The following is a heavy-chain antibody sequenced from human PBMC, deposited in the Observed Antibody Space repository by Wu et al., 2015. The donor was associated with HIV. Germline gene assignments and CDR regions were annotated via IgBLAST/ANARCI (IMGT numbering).Heavy chain of an antibody. J-gene: IGHJ6*03. CDR2: IIPFLGST. V-gene: IGHV1-69*12. CDR3: ARGGSLVDTSTVRRHYYYMDV. Sequence: QGQLVQSGPEVKKPGSSVKVSCKSSGGIFNYYAFSWVRQAPGQGLEWMGGIIPFLGSTDFAQKFQGRVTISADESTTTVQMEFNSLTSEDTAVYYCARGGSLVDTSTVRRHYYYMDVWGRGTTVIVSS. D-gene: IGHD5-18*01. CDR1: GGIFNYYA.